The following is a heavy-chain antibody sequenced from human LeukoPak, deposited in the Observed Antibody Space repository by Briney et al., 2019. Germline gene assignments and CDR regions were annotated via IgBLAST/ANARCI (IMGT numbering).Heavy chain of an antibody. J-gene: IGHJ4*02. CDR2: IKHDGSEK. D-gene: IGHD1-26*01. CDR1: GFTFSSYW. Sequence: GGSLRLSCAASGFTFSSYWMSWVRQAPGKGLEWVANIKHDGSEKYYVDSVKGRFTISRDNAKNSLYLQMNSLRAGDTAVYYCARGRYSGSYSDYWGQGTLVTVSA. CDR3: ARGRYSGSYSDY. V-gene: IGHV3-7*01.